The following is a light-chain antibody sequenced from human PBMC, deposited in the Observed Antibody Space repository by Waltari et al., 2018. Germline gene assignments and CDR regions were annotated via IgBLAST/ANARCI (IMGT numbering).Light chain of an antibody. J-gene: IGLJ3*02. CDR1: SSTIGRNY. V-gene: IGLV1-47*01. CDR2: RND. CDR3: VAWDDSLSATV. Sequence: QSVLTQPPSASGTPGPRVTISCSGSSSTIGRNYVYWYQHLPGTAPKLLIYRNDQRPSGVPDRFSGSKSGTSASLAISELRSEDEADYYCVAWDDSLSATVFGGGTKLTVL.